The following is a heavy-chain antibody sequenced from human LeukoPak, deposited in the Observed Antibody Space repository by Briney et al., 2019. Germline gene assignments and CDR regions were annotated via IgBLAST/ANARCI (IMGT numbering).Heavy chain of an antibody. CDR3: ARERLRCLEWLFNTSTWFDP. D-gene: IGHD3-3*01. CDR1: GYTFTSYY. Sequence: ASVKVSCKASGYTFTSYYMHWVRQAPGQGLEWMGIINPSGGSTSYAEKFQGRVTMTRDTSTSTVYMELSSLRSEDTAVYYCARERLRCLEWLFNTSTWFDPWGQGTLVTVSS. V-gene: IGHV1-46*01. J-gene: IGHJ5*02. CDR2: INPSGGST.